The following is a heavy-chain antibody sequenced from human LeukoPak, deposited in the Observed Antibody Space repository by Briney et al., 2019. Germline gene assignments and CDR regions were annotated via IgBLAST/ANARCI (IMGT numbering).Heavy chain of an antibody. V-gene: IGHV6-1*01. J-gene: IGHJ4*02. CDR1: GDTVSSNSAA. CDR3: ARNLSPDFDY. D-gene: IGHD1-14*01. CDR2: TYYRSKWLH. Sequence: SRTLALTCAISGDTVSSNSAAWNWIRQSPSRGPEWLGRTYYRSKWLHEYALSVESRISINPDTSKNQFSLQLNSVTPEDTAVYYCARNLSPDFDYWGQGTLVTVSS.